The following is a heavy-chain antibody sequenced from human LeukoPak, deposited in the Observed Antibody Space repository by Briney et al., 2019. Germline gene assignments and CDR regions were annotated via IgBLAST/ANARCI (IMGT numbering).Heavy chain of an antibody. D-gene: IGHD3-3*01. CDR2: MNPNSGNT. V-gene: IGHV1-8*01. Sequence: GASVKVSYKASGYTFTSYDINWVRQATGQGLEWMGWMNPNSGNTGYAQKFQGRVTMTRNTSISTAYMELSSLRSEDTAVYYCARGRLAYDFWSGYYWGDDSLLNWFDPWGQGTLVTVSS. CDR3: ARGRLAYDFWSGYYWGDDSLLNWFDP. CDR1: GYTFTSYD. J-gene: IGHJ5*02.